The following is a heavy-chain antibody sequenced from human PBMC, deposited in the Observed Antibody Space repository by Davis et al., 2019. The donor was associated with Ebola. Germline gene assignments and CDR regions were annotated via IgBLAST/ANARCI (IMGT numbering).Heavy chain of an antibody. Sequence: ASVKVSCKASSYTFTSNGISWVRQDPGQGLEGMGWISAYNGNTNYAQKLQGRVTMTTDTSRSTAYMELRSLRSDDTAVYYCAREAGATTRINDSWGQGTLVTVSS. V-gene: IGHV1-18*01. D-gene: IGHD1-26*01. CDR1: SYTFTSNG. J-gene: IGHJ5*01. CDR3: AREAGATTRINDS. CDR2: ISAYNGNT.